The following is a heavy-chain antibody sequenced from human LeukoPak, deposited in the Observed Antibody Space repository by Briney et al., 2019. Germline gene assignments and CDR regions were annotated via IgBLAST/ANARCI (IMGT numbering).Heavy chain of an antibody. Sequence: GGSLRLSCAASGFTFSNAWMSWVRQAPGKGLGWVGRIKSKTDGGTTDYAAPVKGRFTISRDDSKNTLYLQMNSLKTEDTAVYYCTTDTSSTTGTAYYYYYYGMDVWGKGTTVTVSS. CDR3: TTDTSSTTGTAYYYYYYGMDV. V-gene: IGHV3-15*01. CDR2: IKSKTDGGTT. CDR1: GFTFSNAW. D-gene: IGHD1-1*01. J-gene: IGHJ6*04.